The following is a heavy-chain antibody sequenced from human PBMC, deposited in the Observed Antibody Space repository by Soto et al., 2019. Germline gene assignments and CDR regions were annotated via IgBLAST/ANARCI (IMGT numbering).Heavy chain of an antibody. CDR1: GFSFSTSGVG. D-gene: IGHD2-15*01. Sequence: QITLKESGPTLVKPTQTLTLTCTFSGFSFSTSGVGVGWIRQPPGKALEWLALIYWDDDKRYSPSLKSKLTNTKDTTKNQVVLTMTNMDPVDTATYYCAPRKKVCSGGTCHYNWFDPWGQGTLVTVSS. CDR2: IYWDDDK. V-gene: IGHV2-5*02. CDR3: APRKKVCSGGTCHYNWFDP. J-gene: IGHJ5*02.